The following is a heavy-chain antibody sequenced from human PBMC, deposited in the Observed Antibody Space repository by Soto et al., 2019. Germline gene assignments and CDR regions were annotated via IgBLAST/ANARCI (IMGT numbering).Heavy chain of an antibody. Sequence: PSETLSLTCTVSGGSISSGGYYWSWIRQHPGKGLEWIGYIYYSGSTYYNPSLKSRVTISVDTSKNQFSLKLSSVTAADTAVYYCARDVESYSSSVRGRYYYYMDVWGKGTTVTVSS. CDR3: ARDVESYSSSVRGRYYYYMDV. V-gene: IGHV4-31*03. D-gene: IGHD6-6*01. J-gene: IGHJ6*03. CDR2: IYYSGST. CDR1: GGSISSGGYY.